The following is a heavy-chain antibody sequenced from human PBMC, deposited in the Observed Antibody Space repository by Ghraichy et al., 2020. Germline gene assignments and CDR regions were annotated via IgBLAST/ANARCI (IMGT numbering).Heavy chain of an antibody. D-gene: IGHD4-17*01. Sequence: GGSLRLSCAASGFTFSSYGMHWVRQAPGKGLEWVAVISYDGSNKYYADSVKGRFTISRDNSKNTLYLQMNSLRAEDTAVYYCAKDLWDYGDYYYGMDVWGQGTTVTVSS. J-gene: IGHJ6*02. CDR3: AKDLWDYGDYYYGMDV. CDR1: GFTFSSYG. CDR2: ISYDGSNK. V-gene: IGHV3-30*18.